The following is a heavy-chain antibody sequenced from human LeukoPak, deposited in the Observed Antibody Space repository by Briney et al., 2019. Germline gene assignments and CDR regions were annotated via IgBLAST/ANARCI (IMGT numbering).Heavy chain of an antibody. J-gene: IGHJ4*02. CDR1: GFTFSSYW. D-gene: IGHD2-2*01. CDR3: ARWAHCSSTSCPFVY. CDR2: IKQDGSEK. Sequence: GGSLTLSCAASGFTFSSYWMSWVRQAPGKGLEWVANIKQDGSEKYYVDSVKGRFTISRDNAKNSLYLQMNSLRAEDTAVYYCARWAHCSSTSCPFVYWGQGTLVTVSS. V-gene: IGHV3-7*03.